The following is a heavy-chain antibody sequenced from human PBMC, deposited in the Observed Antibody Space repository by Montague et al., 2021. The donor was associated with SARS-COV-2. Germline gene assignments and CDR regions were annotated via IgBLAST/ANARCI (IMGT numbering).Heavy chain of an antibody. CDR1: GGSFSPYY. V-gene: IGHV4-59*05. D-gene: IGHD3-10*01. J-gene: IGHJ3*02. CDR2: SYYSGTT. CDR3: ARGSYGSGSYHAFDI. Sequence: SETLSLTCSVSGGSFSPYYWTRIRQPPGKGLEWIGSSYYSGTTYXNPSLRSQVTISVDTSKTQFSLKMNSVTAADTAVYYCARGSYGSGSYHAFDIWSQGTVVAVSS.